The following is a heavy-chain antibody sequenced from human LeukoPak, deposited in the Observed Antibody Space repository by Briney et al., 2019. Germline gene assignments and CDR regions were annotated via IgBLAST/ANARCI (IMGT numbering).Heavy chain of an antibody. J-gene: IGHJ6*02. Sequence: GGSLRLSCAASGFTFSSYGMHWVRQAPGKGLEWVAVISYDGSNKYYADSVKGRFTISRGNSKNTLYLQMNSLRAEDTAVYYCAKGTLLWFGESNYYYYGMDVWGQGTTVTVSS. D-gene: IGHD3-10*01. V-gene: IGHV3-30*18. CDR3: AKGTLLWFGESNYYYYGMDV. CDR1: GFTFSSYG. CDR2: ISYDGSNK.